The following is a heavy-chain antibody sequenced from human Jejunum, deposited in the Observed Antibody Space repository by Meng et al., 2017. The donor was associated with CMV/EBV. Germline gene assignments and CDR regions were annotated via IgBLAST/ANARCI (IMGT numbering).Heavy chain of an antibody. J-gene: IGHJ4*02. CDR1: GFSPSTSGEG. D-gene: IGHD1-26*01. CDR2: IYRGDDK. Sequence: QIHCKESCPTLVKPTQTPTMTCSFSGFSPSTSGEGVGWIRQPPGKALEWLALIYRGDDKRYSPSLNSRLTIAKDTSKNEVVLTLSNMGPADTGTYYCAHFVGGYYPSRPDYWGQGTLVTVSS. V-gene: IGHV2-5*02. CDR3: AHFVGGYYPSRPDY.